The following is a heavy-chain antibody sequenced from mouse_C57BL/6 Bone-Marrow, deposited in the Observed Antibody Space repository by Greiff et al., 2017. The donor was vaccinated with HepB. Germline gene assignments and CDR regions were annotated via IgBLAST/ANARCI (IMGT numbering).Heavy chain of an antibody. J-gene: IGHJ2*01. CDR2: IYPSDSET. D-gene: IGHD1-1*01. CDR1: GYTFTSYW. CDR3: AREGYYYGSSSYYFDY. Sequence: VQLQQSGAELVRPGSSVKLSCKASGYTFTSYWMDWVKQRPGQGLEWIGNIYPSDSETHYNQKFKDKATLTVDKSSSTAYMQLSSLTSEDSAVYYCAREGYYYGSSSYYFDYWGQGTTLTVSS. V-gene: IGHV1-61*01.